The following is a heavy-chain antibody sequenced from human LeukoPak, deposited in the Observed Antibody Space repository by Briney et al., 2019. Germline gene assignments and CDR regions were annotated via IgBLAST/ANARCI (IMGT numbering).Heavy chain of an antibody. CDR1: GYSFTSHW. J-gene: IGHJ3*02. V-gene: IGHV3-7*01. CDR2: IKQDGSEK. CDR3: ARVSGGKGAFDI. Sequence: GESLKISCKGSGYSFTSHWMSWVRQAPGKGLEWVANIKQDGSEKYYVDSVKGRFTISRDNAKNSLYLQMNSLRAEDTAVYYCARVSGGKGAFDIWGQGTMVTVSS.